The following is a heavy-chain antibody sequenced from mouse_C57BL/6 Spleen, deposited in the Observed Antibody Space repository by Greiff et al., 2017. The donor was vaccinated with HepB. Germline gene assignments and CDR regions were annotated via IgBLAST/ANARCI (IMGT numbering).Heavy chain of an antibody. V-gene: IGHV5-16*01. CDR1: GFTFSDYY. D-gene: IGHD2-5*01. CDR3: ARWSYYSNPYAMDY. J-gene: IGHJ4*01. Sequence: DVMLVESEGGLVQPGSSMKLSCTASGFTFSDYYMAWVRQVPEKGLEWVANINYDGSSTYYLDSLKSRFIISRDTAKNILYLQMSSLKSEDTATYYCARWSYYSNPYAMDYWGQGTSVTVSS. CDR2: INYDGSST.